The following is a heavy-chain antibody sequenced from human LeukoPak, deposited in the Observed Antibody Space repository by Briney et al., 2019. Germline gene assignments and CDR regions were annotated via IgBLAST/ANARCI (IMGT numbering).Heavy chain of an antibody. CDR2: INHSGST. CDR1: GGSFSGYY. D-gene: IGHD4-23*01. V-gene: IGHV4-34*01. CDR3: AKAYGGNSES. Sequence: SETLSLTCAVYGGSFSGYYWSWIRQPPGKGMEWIGEINHSGSTNYNPSLKSRVTISVDTSKNQFSLKLSSVTAADTAVYYCAKAYGGNSESWGQGTLVTVAS. J-gene: IGHJ4*02.